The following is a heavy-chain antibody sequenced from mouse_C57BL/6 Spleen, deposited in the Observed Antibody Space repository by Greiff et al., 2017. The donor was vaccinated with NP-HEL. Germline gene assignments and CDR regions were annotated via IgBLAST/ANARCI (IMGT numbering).Heavy chain of an antibody. D-gene: IGHD1-1*01. CDR1: GFSLTSYG. V-gene: IGHV2-2*01. J-gene: IGHJ2*01. CDR3: ARGGGSSPLDY. Sequence: VQLQQSGPGLVQPSQSLSITCTVSGFSLTSYGVHWVRQSPGKGLEWLGVIWSGGSTDYNAAFISRLSIRTDTPNSQVFFKRNSLQAEATAIYYCARGGGSSPLDYWGKGTTLTVSS. CDR2: IWSGGST.